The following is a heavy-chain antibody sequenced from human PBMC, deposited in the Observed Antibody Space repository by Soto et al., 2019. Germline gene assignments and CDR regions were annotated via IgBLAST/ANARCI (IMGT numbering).Heavy chain of an antibody. CDR1: GFIFSSFP. CDR3: ARSDCGDNCALDY. CDR2: VSKDGRDK. V-gene: IGHV3-30*04. J-gene: IGHJ4*02. D-gene: IGHD2-21*02. Sequence: QMQLVESGGGVVQPGRSLRLSCAASGFIFSSFPMHWVRQAPGKGLEWVAVVSKDGRDKHYADSVKGRFTISRDNSENTPELQMNSLRPEDTGVYYCARSDCGDNCALDYWGQGTPVTVSS.